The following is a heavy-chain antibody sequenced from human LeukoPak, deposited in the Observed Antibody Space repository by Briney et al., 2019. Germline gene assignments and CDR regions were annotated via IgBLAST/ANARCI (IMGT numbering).Heavy chain of an antibody. Sequence: SETLSLTCAVYGGSFSGHYWSWIRQPPGKGLEWIGEINHSGSTNYNPSLKSRVTISVDTSKNRFSLKLSSVTAADTAVYYCARVVNGIHFDYWGQGTLVTVSS. CDR3: ARVVNGIHFDY. V-gene: IGHV4-34*01. CDR1: GGSFSGHY. D-gene: IGHD1-20*01. CDR2: INHSGST. J-gene: IGHJ4*02.